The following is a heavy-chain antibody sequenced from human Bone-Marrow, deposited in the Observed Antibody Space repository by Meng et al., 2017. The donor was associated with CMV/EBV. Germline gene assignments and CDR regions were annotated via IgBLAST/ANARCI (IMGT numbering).Heavy chain of an antibody. V-gene: IGHV1-69*06. CDR2: IIPILDPT. CDR3: VLEMGFDS. D-gene: IGHD2-8*01. CDR1: GVTSNKYA. Sequence: APGVTSNKYALICVWQAPGHGPARMGGIIPILDPTNYAQKFQGRLTITADRSTSTSYLELSSLRSEDTAVYYCVLEMGFDSWGQGTLVTVSS. J-gene: IGHJ4*02.